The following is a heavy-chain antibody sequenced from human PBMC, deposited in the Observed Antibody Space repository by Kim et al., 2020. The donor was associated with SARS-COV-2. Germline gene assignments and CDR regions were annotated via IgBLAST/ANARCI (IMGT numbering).Heavy chain of an antibody. CDR2: INPNSGGT. J-gene: IGHJ6*02. CDR1: GYTFTGYY. V-gene: IGHV1-2*04. D-gene: IGHD6-13*01. Sequence: ASVKVSCKASGYTFTGYYMHWVRQAPGQGLEWMGWINPNSGGTNYAQKFQGWVTMTRDTSISTAYMELSRLRSDDTAVYYCARERPIAAAQFYYYYYGMDVWGQGTTVTVSS. CDR3: ARERPIAAAQFYYYYYGMDV.